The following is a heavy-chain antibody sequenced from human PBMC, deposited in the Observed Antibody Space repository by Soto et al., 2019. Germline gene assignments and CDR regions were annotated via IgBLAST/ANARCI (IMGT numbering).Heavy chain of an antibody. J-gene: IGHJ4*02. CDR3: ARDRYDSSGYEAPFDY. Sequence: GGSLRLSCAASGFTFSSYSMNWVRQAPGKGLEWVSYISSSSSTIYYADSVKGRFTISRDNAKNSLYLQMNSLRDEDTAVYYCARDRYDSSGYEAPFDYWGQGTLVTVSS. CDR2: ISSSSSTI. CDR1: GFTFSSYS. D-gene: IGHD3-22*01. V-gene: IGHV3-48*02.